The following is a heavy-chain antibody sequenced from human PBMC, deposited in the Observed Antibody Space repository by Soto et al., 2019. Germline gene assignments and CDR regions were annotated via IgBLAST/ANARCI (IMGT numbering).Heavy chain of an antibody. CDR2: ISGGGDYSADT. CDR1: GFTFSTYA. D-gene: IGHD1-1*01. J-gene: IGHJ4*02. V-gene: IGHV3-23*01. CDR3: AKNHWIMGTNFFDL. Sequence: EVQLLESGGGVAQPGGSLRLSCDASGFTFSTYAMSWVRQAPGKGLEWVSGISGGGDYSADTYFADSVKGSFTISRDSSKSAVYMQTISLRVEDTAVYYCAKNHWIMGTNFFDLWGRGTLVTVSS.